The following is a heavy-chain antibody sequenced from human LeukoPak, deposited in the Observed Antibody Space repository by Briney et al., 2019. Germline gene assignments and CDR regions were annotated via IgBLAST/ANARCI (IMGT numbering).Heavy chain of an antibody. V-gene: IGHV3-30*02. CDR1: GFTFSRYG. D-gene: IGHD3-10*01. J-gene: IGHJ3*02. Sequence: PGGSLRLSCAVSGFTFSRYGMNWVRQAPGKGLEWVAFIQYEGTNKYYADSVKGRFTISRDTSKNTVYLQMNSLRAEDTAVYYCARDEGYGSGSFDIWGQGTVVTVSS. CDR3: ARDEGYGSGSFDI. CDR2: IQYEGTNK.